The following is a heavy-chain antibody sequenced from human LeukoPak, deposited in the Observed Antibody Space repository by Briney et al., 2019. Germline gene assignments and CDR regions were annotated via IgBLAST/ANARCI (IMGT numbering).Heavy chain of an antibody. CDR2: INPNTGGT. J-gene: IGHJ6*02. D-gene: IGHD2-2*01. CDR1: GYTFTDYY. V-gene: IGHV1-2*02. Sequence: VASVKVSCKASGYTFTDYYMHWVRQAPGQGLEWMGWINPNTGGTNYIQKFQGRVTMTRDTSISTAYMELSRLRSDDTAVYYCATTQRYCSSTSCSGGHYGMDVWGQGTTVTVSS. CDR3: ATTQRYCSSTSCSGGHYGMDV.